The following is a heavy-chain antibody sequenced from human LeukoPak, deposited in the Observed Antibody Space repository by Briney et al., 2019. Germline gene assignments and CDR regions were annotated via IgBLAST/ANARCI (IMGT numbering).Heavy chain of an antibody. J-gene: IGHJ4*02. CDR1: GFTFSSYE. D-gene: IGHD3-16*01. Sequence: GGSLRLSCAASGFTFSSYEMNWVGQAPGKGLEGVSYISSSGSTIYYADSVKGRFTISRDNAKNSLYLQMNSLRAEDTAVYYCARDSRGRGFLFDYWGQGTLVTVSS. CDR3: ARDSRGRGFLFDY. CDR2: ISSSGSTI. V-gene: IGHV3-48*03.